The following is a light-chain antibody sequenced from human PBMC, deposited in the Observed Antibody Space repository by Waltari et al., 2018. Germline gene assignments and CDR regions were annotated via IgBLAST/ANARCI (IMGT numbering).Light chain of an antibody. CDR1: QSLLHSNGYNY. Sequence: DLVMPQSPLSLPVTPGEPASISCRSSQSLLHSNGYNYLDWYLQMPGQSPQLLIYLGSNRASGVPDRFSGSGSGTDFTLKISRVEAEDVGVYYCMQALQTPFTFGPGTKVDSK. CDR2: LGS. J-gene: IGKJ3*01. CDR3: MQALQTPFT. V-gene: IGKV2-28*01.